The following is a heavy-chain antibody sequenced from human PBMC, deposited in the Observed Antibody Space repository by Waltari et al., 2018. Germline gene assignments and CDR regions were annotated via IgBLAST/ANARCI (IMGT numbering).Heavy chain of an antibody. CDR2: IYSGGST. V-gene: IGHV3-53*01. J-gene: IGHJ6*02. D-gene: IGHD3-16*01. Sequence: EVQLVESGGGLIQPGGSLRLSCAASGSPVSRNYISWVRRAPGKGLEWVSVIYSGGSTYYADSVKGRFTISRDNSKNTLYLQMNSLRAEDTAVYYCASDLGNDYYYGMDVWGQGTTVTVSS. CDR3: ASDLGNDYYYGMDV. CDR1: GSPVSRNY.